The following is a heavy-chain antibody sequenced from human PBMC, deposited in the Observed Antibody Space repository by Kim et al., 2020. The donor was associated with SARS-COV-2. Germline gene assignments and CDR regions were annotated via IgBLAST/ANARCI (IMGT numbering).Heavy chain of an antibody. CDR3: ARDAIVATIRRGPCGMDV. J-gene: IGHJ6*02. CDR2: ISSSSSYI. Sequence: GGSLRLSCAASGFTFSSYSMNWVRQAPGKGLEWVSSISSSSSYIYYADSVKGRFTISRDNAKNSLYLQMNSLRAEDTAVYYCARDAIVATIRRGPCGMDVWGQGTTVTVSS. D-gene: IGHD5-12*01. V-gene: IGHV3-21*01. CDR1: GFTFSSYS.